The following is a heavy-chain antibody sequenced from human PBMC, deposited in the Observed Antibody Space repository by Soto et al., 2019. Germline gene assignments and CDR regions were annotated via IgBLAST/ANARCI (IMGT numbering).Heavy chain of an antibody. V-gene: IGHV1-8*01. CDR1: GYTFTSYD. Sequence: ASVKVSCKASGYTFTSYDINWVRQATGQGLEWMGWMNPNSGNTGYAQKLQGRVTMTRNTSISTAYMELSSLRSEDTAVYYCASGPYYYGSGSLAHYYYGMDVWGQGTTVTVSS. J-gene: IGHJ6*02. CDR2: MNPNSGNT. CDR3: ASGPYYYGSGSLAHYYYGMDV. D-gene: IGHD3-10*01.